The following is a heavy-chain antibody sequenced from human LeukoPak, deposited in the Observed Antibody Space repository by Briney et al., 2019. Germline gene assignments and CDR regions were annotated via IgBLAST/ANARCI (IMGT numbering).Heavy chain of an antibody. CDR3: ARDAYPNYDFWSGYYRGDAFDI. CDR2: IRYDGSNK. J-gene: IGHJ3*02. CDR1: GFTFSSYG. V-gene: IGHV3-33*08. Sequence: PGRSLRLSCAASGFTFSSYGMHWVRQAPGKGLEWVAFIRYDGSNKYYADSVKGRFTISRDNAKNSLYLQMNSLRAEDTAVYYCARDAYPNYDFWSGYYRGDAFDIWGQGTMVTVSS. D-gene: IGHD3-3*01.